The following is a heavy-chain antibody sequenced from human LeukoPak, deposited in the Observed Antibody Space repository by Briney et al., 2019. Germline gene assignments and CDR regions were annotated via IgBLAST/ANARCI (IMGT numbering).Heavy chain of an antibody. Sequence: GGSLRLSCAASGFTVSSNYMSWVRQAPGKGLEWVAVISYDGSNKYYADSVKGRFTISRDNSKNTLYLQMNSLRAEDTAVYYCAKARITMVRGPLDYWGQGTPVTVSS. CDR3: AKARITMVRGPLDY. CDR1: GFTVSSNY. CDR2: ISYDGSNK. J-gene: IGHJ4*02. D-gene: IGHD3-10*01. V-gene: IGHV3-30*18.